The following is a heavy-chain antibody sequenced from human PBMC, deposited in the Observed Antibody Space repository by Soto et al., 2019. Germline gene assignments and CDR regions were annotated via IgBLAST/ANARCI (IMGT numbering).Heavy chain of an antibody. D-gene: IGHD5-18*01. J-gene: IGHJ4*02. CDR2: ISSSGSTI. V-gene: IGHV3-11*01. Sequence: QVKLVESGGGLVNTGWSLRLACAASALSFRDHYMRWVRQAPGKGLAWVSYISSSGSTIYYADSVKGRFTISRDNAKNSLYLQMNSLRAEDTAVYYCARDNTAMENWGQGTLVTVSS. CDR3: ARDNTAMEN. CDR1: ALSFRDHY.